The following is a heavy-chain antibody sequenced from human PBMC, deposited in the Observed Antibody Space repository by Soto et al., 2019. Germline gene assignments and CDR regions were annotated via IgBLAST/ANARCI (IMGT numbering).Heavy chain of an antibody. D-gene: IGHD7-27*01. Sequence: PSETLSLTCTVSGGSISSGGYYWSWIRQYPGKGLEWIGYIYRSGTTFYNSSLRSRLTISVDTSKNQFSLKLNSVTAADTAVYYCAREGELGPYYFDYWGQGTLVTVSS. CDR1: GGSISSGGYY. CDR2: IYRSGTT. V-gene: IGHV4-31*03. J-gene: IGHJ4*02. CDR3: AREGELGPYYFDY.